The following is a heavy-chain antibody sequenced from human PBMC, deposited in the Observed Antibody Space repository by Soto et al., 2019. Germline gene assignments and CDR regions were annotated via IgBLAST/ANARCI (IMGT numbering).Heavy chain of an antibody. Sequence: EVQLLESGGGLVQPGGSLRLSCAASGFTFSSYAMSWVRQDPGKGLEWVSAISGSGGSTYYAGSVKGRFTISRDNSKKPLYLQMNSLRAEYTAVYYCAIDLYDFWSGYSNCYYFYYMDVWGKGTTVTVAS. J-gene: IGHJ6*03. V-gene: IGHV3-23*01. CDR3: AIDLYDFWSGYSNCYYFYYMDV. D-gene: IGHD3-3*01. CDR1: GFTFSSYA. CDR2: ISGSGGST.